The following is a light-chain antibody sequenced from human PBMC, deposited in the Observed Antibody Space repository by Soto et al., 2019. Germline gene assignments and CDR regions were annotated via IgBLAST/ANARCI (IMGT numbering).Light chain of an antibody. V-gene: IGKV1-8*01. CDR2: AAS. CDR1: QGISSY. Sequence: AIRMTQSPSSLSASPGDRVTITCRASQGISSYLAWYQQKLGKAPKLLIYAASTLQSGVPSRFSGSGSGTDFTLTISCLQSEDFATYYCHQYYSYPPLTFGGGTKVEIK. J-gene: IGKJ4*01. CDR3: HQYYSYPPLT.